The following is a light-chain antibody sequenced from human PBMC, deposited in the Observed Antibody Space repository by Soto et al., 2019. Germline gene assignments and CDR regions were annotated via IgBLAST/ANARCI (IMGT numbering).Light chain of an antibody. CDR2: DVN. CDR1: NSDVGGCNY. V-gene: IGLV2-14*01. J-gene: IGLJ1*01. CDR3: SSYTKSSPV. Sequence: QSALTQPASVSGSPGQSITISCTGTNSDVGGCNYVSYYLQHPGKAPKFMIYDVNNRPSGVSIRFSGSKSGNTASLTFSGLQAEDEADYYCSSYTKSSPVFGAGTKVTVL.